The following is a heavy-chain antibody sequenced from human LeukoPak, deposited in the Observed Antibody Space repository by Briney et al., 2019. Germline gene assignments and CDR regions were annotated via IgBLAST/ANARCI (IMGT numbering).Heavy chain of an antibody. V-gene: IGHV3-7*01. Sequence: GGSLRLSCAASGFTFSSYWMSWVRQAPGKGLEWVANIKQDGSEKYYVDSAKGRFTISRDNAKNSLYLQMNSLRAEDTAVYYCARDAIAAAGKALDYWGQGTLVTVSS. CDR3: ARDAIAAAGKALDY. CDR2: IKQDGSEK. CDR1: GFTFSSYW. J-gene: IGHJ4*02. D-gene: IGHD6-13*01.